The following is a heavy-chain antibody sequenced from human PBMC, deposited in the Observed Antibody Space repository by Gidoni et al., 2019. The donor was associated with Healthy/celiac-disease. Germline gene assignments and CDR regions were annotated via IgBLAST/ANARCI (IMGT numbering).Heavy chain of an antibody. D-gene: IGHD2-21*02. J-gene: IGHJ4*02. CDR1: GFTFSSYG. V-gene: IGHV3-30*18. CDR2: ISYDGSNK. CDR3: AKDHCGGDCYNFDY. Sequence: QVQLVESGGGVVQPGGSLRRSCAASGFTFSSYGMHWVRQAPGKGLEWVAVISYDGSNKYYADSVKGRFTISRDNSKNTLYLQMNSLRAEDTAVYYCAKDHCGGDCYNFDYWGQGTLVTVSS.